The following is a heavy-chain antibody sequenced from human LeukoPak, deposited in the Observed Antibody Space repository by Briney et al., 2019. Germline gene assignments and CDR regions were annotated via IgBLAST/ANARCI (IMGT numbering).Heavy chain of an antibody. D-gene: IGHD6-19*01. Sequence: PSETLSLTCTVSGGSISSYYWSWIRQPPGKGLEWIGYIYYSGSTNSNPSLKSRVTISVDTSKNQFSLKLSSVTAVDTAVYYCARGSGYSSGRNDAFDIWGQGTMVTVSS. CDR3: ARGSGYSSGRNDAFDI. CDR2: IYYSGST. J-gene: IGHJ3*02. V-gene: IGHV4-59*01. CDR1: GGSISSYY.